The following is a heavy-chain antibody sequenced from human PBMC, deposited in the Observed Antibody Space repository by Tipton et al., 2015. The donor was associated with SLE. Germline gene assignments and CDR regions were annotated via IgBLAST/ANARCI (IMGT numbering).Heavy chain of an antibody. CDR2: IYYTGAT. V-gene: IGHV4-39*07. D-gene: IGHD2-15*01. CDR3: ARGGWSLGY. J-gene: IGHJ4*02. Sequence: TLSLTCTVSGHSISSNTYYWAWIRQPPGKGLESVGTIYYTGATYYNPSLKGRVTMSVDTSKNQFSLKLSSVTAADTAVYYCARGGWSLGYWGQGTRVTVSS. CDR1: GHSISSNTYY.